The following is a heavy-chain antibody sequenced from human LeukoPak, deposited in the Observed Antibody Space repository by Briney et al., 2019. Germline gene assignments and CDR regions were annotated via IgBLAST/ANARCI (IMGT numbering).Heavy chain of an antibody. CDR1: GGSISSGDYY. Sequence: SETLSLTCTVSGGSISSGDYYWSWIRQPPGTGLEWIGYIYYSGSTYYNPSLKSRVTISVDTSKNQFSLKLSSVTAADTAVYYCARVLAAAGTKKGIDYWGQGTLVTVSS. V-gene: IGHV4-30-4*01. CDR3: ARVLAAAGTKKGIDY. CDR2: IYYSGST. D-gene: IGHD6-13*01. J-gene: IGHJ4*02.